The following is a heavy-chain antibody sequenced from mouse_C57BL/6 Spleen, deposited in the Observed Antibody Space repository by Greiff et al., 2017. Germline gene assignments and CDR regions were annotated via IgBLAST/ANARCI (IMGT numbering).Heavy chain of an antibody. CDR3: ARERITTVVFDY. D-gene: IGHD1-1*01. V-gene: IGHV1-64*01. CDR2: IHPNSGST. J-gene: IGHJ2*01. CDR1: GYTFTSYW. Sequence: QVQLQQPGAELVKPGASVKLSCKASGYTFTSYWMHWVKQRPGQGLEWIGMIHPNSGSTNYNEKFKSKATLTVDKSSSTAYMQLSSLTSEDSAVYYCARERITTVVFDYWGQGTTLTVSS.